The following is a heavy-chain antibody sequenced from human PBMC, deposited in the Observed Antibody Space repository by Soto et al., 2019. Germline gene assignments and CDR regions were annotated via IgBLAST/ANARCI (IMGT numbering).Heavy chain of an antibody. D-gene: IGHD1-26*01. CDR3: ARLKYSGGYRLFSYYYYGMDV. CDR1: GYSFTSYW. V-gene: IGHV5-51*01. J-gene: IGHJ6*02. CDR2: IYPGDSDT. Sequence: PGESLKISCKGSGYSFTSYWIGWVRQMPGKGLEWMGIIYPGDSDTRYSPSFQGQVTISADKSISTAYLQWSSLKASDTAMYYCARLKYSGGYRLFSYYYYGMDVWGQGTTVTVSS.